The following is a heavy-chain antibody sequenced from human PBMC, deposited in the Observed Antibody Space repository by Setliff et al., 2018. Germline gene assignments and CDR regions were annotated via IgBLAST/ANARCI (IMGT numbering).Heavy chain of an antibody. Sequence: GASVKVSCKASGYTFTSYGISWVRQAPGQGLEWMGWISAYNGNTNYAQKLQGRVTMTTDTSTSTAYMELRSLRSDDTAVYYCARGYSSSWPSPSAYYYYYYMDVWGKGTTVTVSS. V-gene: IGHV1-18*01. J-gene: IGHJ6*03. CDR3: ARGYSSSWPSPSAYYYYYYMDV. CDR1: GYTFTSYG. D-gene: IGHD6-13*01. CDR2: ISAYNGNT.